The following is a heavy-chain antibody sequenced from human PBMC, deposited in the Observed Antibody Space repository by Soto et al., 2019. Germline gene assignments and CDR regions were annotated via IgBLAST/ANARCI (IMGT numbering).Heavy chain of an antibody. CDR2: ISYDGSNK. J-gene: IGHJ4*02. CDR3: AKGLDGYYDPEGYFDY. V-gene: IGHV3-30*18. D-gene: IGHD3-22*01. Sequence: QVQLVESGGGVVQPGRSLRLSCAASGFTFSSYGMHWVRQAPGKGLEWVAVISYDGSNKYYADSVKGRFTISRDNSKNALYLQMNSLRAEDTAVYYCAKGLDGYYDPEGYFDYWGQGTLFTVSS. CDR1: GFTFSSYG.